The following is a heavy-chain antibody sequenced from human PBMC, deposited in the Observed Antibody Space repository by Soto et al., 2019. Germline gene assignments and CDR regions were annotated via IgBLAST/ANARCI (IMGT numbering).Heavy chain of an antibody. Sequence: QVQLVQSGAEGKKPGSSVKVSCKPSGGTFSSYAISWVRQAPGQGLEWMGGIIPIFGTANYAQKFQGRVTITVDKSTSTAYMELSSLRAEDTAVYYCARDQGGTYSSSQPDGMDVWGQGTTVTVSS. V-gene: IGHV1-69*06. CDR3: ARDQGGTYSSSQPDGMDV. CDR1: GGTFSSYA. D-gene: IGHD6-6*01. J-gene: IGHJ6*02. CDR2: IIPIFGTA.